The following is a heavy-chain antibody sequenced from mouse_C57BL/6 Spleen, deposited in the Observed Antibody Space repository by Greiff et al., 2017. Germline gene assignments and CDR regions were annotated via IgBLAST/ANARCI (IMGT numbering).Heavy chain of an antibody. CDR2: IYPRSGNT. J-gene: IGHJ2*01. Sequence: QVQLQQSGAELARPGASVKLSCKASGYTFTSYGISWVKQRTGQGLAWIGEIYPRSGNTYYNEKFKGKAILTADKSSSTAYMELRSLTSEDSAVYFCDQPNGYWGQGTTLTVSS. CDR3: DQPNGY. D-gene: IGHD1-1*01. CDR1: GYTFTSYG. V-gene: IGHV1-81*01.